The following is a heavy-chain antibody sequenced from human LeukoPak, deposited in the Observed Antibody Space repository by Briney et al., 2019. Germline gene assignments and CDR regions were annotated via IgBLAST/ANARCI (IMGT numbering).Heavy chain of an antibody. J-gene: IGHJ4*02. D-gene: IGHD6-19*01. CDR1: GYTFTSYY. CDR3: AREYSSGWFPLDY. CDR2: INPSGGSA. V-gene: IGHV1-46*01. Sequence: GASVKVSCKASGYTFTSYYMHWVRQAPGQGLEWMGIINPSGGSASYAQKFQGRVTMTRDMSTSTVYMELSSLRSEDTAVYYCAREYSSGWFPLDYWGQGTLVTVSS.